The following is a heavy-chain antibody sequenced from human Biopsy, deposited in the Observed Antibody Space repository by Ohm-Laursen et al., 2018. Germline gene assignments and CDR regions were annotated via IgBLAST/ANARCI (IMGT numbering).Heavy chain of an antibody. CDR2: ISYDGSNK. CDR3: ARDQRGPSLLEAKLTPNYFDY. D-gene: IGHD1-1*01. J-gene: IGHJ4*02. V-gene: IGHV3-30*03. CDR1: GFTFRDCG. Sequence: SLRLSCTAPGFTFRDCGMLWVRQAPDKGLEWVALISYDGSNKYYAESVKGRFTISSDNSKSALSLQMTNLRAEDTAVYYCARDQRGPSLLEAKLTPNYFDYWGRGSLVTVSS.